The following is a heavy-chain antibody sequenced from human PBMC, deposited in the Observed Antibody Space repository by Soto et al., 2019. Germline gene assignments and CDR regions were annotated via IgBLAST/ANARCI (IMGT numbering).Heavy chain of an antibody. CDR2: IFPSGST. Sequence: PSEALSLTCTVSGGSISSGGFYWSWIRQLPEKGLEWIAYIFPSGSTSYNPSLKSRVIISVDRSKNQFSLKVSSVTAADTAVYYCARETYGDYVGYFDPWGQGTLVTVSS. D-gene: IGHD4-17*01. J-gene: IGHJ5*02. V-gene: IGHV4-30-2*01. CDR3: ARETYGDYVGYFDP. CDR1: GGSISSGGFY.